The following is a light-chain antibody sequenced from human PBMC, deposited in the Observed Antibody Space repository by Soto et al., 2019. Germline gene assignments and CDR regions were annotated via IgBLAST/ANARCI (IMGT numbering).Light chain of an antibody. CDR1: SSNIGTHT. CDR2: SIN. Sequence: QSVLTQPPSASGTPGQRVTISCSGSSSNIGTHTVNWYQQLPGMAPKLLIYSINERPSGVPDRFSGSKSGTSASLAISGLQSEDEADYYCAAWDNGLNMVFGGGTKVTVL. J-gene: IGLJ3*02. V-gene: IGLV1-44*01. CDR3: AAWDNGLNMV.